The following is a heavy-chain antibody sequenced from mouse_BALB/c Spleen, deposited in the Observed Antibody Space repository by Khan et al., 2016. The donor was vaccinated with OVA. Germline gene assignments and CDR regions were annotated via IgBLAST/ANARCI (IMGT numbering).Heavy chain of an antibody. Sequence: DLVKPGASVKLSCKASGYTFTSYWINWIKQRPGQGFEWIGRIGPGSGSTSYNEMFTGKATLTVDTTSSTAYIQLSSLSSEDSAVYFCARSSYYGSGLYAMDYWGQGTSVTVSS. V-gene: IGHV1S41*01. CDR3: ARSSYYGSGLYAMDY. CDR2: IGPGSGST. J-gene: IGHJ4*01. CDR1: GYTFTSYW. D-gene: IGHD1-1*01.